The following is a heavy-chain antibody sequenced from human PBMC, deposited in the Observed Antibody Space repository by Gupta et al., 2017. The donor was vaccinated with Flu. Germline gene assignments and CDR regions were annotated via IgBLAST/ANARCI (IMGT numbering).Heavy chain of an antibody. J-gene: IGHJ5*02. CDR3: AKKGRIAVRHWFDP. V-gene: IGHV3-23*01. CDR1: GFTFSSYA. CDR2: ISGSGGST. D-gene: IGHD6-19*01. Sequence: EVQLLESGGGLVQTGGSLRLSCAASGFTFSSYAMSWVRQAQGKGLEWLSAISGSGGSTYYADSVKGRFTISRDNSKNTLYLQMNSLRAEETAVYYCAKKGRIAVRHWFDPWGQGTLVTVSS.